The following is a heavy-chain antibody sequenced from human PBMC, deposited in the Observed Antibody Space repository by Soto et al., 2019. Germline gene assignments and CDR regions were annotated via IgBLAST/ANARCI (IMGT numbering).Heavy chain of an antibody. CDR3: ARDASGSGYEWAFDI. D-gene: IGHD3-22*01. J-gene: IGHJ3*02. Sequence: GGSLRLSCAASGFTVSSNYMSWVRQAPGKGLEWVSVIYSGGSTYYADSVKGRFTISRDNSKNTLYLQMNSLRAEDTAVYYCARDASGSGYEWAFDIWGQGTMVTVSS. CDR2: IYSGGST. CDR1: GFTVSSNY. V-gene: IGHV3-53*01.